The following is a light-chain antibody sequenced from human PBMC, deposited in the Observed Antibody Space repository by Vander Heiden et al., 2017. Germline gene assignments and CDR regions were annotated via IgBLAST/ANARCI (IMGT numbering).Light chain of an antibody. V-gene: IGLV1-40*01. CDR3: QSYDSSLRVV. CDR2: GNT. J-gene: IGLJ2*01. Sequence: QSVLTQPPSVSGAPGQRIIISCTGRSSNIGAGYGVHWYQQLPGTAPKPLIYGNTNPPSGVPDRFSGSKSGNSASLAITGLQAEDGADYFCQSYDSSLRVVFGGRTKLTVL. CDR1: SSNIGAGYG.